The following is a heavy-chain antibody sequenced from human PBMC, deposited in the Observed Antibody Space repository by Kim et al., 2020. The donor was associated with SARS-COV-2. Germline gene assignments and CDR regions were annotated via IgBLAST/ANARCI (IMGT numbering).Heavy chain of an antibody. Sequence: GGSLRLSCSASGFTFSRYGMDWVRQAPGKGLEYVSGITSTGVSTYYADSAKGRFTISRDTSKNTVYLQMSSLRAEDTAIYYCVSPRLDIGFDPWGQGTLVTVSS. D-gene: IGHD5-12*01. CDR3: VSPRLDIGFDP. CDR2: ITSTGVST. CDR1: GFTFSRYG. J-gene: IGHJ5*02. V-gene: IGHV3-64D*06.